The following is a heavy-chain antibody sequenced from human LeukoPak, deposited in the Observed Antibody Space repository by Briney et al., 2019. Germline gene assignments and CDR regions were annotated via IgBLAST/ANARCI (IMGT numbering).Heavy chain of an antibody. CDR1: GGSFSGYY. V-gene: IGHV4-34*01. Sequence: SETLSLTCAVYGGSFSGYYWSWIRQPPGKGLEWIGEINHSGSTNYNPSLKSRVTISVDTSKNQFSLKLSSVTAADTAVYYCARLGSDDYGDYVIDPWGQGTLVTVSS. D-gene: IGHD4-17*01. CDR2: INHSGST. CDR3: ARLGSDDYGDYVIDP. J-gene: IGHJ5*02.